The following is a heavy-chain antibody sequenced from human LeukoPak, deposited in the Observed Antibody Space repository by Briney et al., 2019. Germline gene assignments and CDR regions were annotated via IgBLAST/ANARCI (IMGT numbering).Heavy chain of an antibody. Sequence: GGSLRLSCAASGFTFSSYAMSSVRQAPGKGLEWVSAISGSGGSTYYADSAKGRFTISRDNSKSTLYMQMNSLRAEDTAVYYCASGGGYGDNDYWGEGTLVTVSS. CDR1: GFTFSSYA. V-gene: IGHV3-23*01. J-gene: IGHJ4*02. CDR3: ASGGGYGDNDY. CDR2: ISGSGGST. D-gene: IGHD3-22*01.